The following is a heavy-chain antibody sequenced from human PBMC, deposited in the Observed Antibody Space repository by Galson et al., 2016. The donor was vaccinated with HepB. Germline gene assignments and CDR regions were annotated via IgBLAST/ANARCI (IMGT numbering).Heavy chain of an antibody. V-gene: IGHV3-30*04. CDR2: VSFDGINT. CDR1: GFTFSSKT. D-gene: IGHD6-13*01. CDR3: VREGGSSSWLDY. J-gene: IGHJ4*02. Sequence: SLRLSCAASGFTFSSKTMHWVRQAPGKGLEWVAVVSFDGINTYYGDSVRGRSTISRDNSKNTPYLQMNSLRAEDTAVYYCVREGGSSSWLDYWGQGTLVTVSS.